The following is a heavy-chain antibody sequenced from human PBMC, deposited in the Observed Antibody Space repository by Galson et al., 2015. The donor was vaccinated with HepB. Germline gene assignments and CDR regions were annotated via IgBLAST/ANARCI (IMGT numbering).Heavy chain of an antibody. J-gene: IGHJ3*02. CDR2: ISSSGSTI. V-gene: IGHV3-11*01. Sequence: SLRLSCAASGFTFSSYAMSWIRQAPGKGLEWVSYISSSGSTIYYADSVKGRFSISRDNTKNSLYLQMNSLRAEDTAVYYCARDAKRHYESSGYYVPDAFDIWGQGAMVTVSS. CDR3: ARDAKRHYESSGYYVPDAFDI. D-gene: IGHD3-22*01. CDR1: GFTFSSYA.